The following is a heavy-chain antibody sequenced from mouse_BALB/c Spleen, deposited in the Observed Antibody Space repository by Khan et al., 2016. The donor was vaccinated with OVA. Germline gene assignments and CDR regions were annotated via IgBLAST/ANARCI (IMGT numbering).Heavy chain of an antibody. D-gene: IGHD1-1*01. CDR1: GYTFTSYV. CDR3: AGGGIYFGSRRYYDMVY. J-gene: IGHJ4*01. Sequence: EVQLQESGPELVKPGASVKMSCKASGYTFTSYVIHWVQQKPGLGLEWIGYINPYNDGIEYNEKFKGKATLTLDKYSNTAYMELRSLTSEESAVFYCAGGGIYFGSRRYYDMVYWGQGTLVTVSP. V-gene: IGHV1S136*01. CDR2: INPYNDGI.